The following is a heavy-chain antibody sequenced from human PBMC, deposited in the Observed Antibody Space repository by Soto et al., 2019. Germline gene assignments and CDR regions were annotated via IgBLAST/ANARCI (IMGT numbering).Heavy chain of an antibody. CDR2: IYYSGST. CDR1: GGSISSYF. D-gene: IGHD5-12*01. J-gene: IGHJ6*02. V-gene: IGHV4-59*01. CDR3: ARGSDFLYYYGMDV. Sequence: QVQLQESGPGLVKPSETLSLTCTVSGGSISSYFWTWIRQPPGKRLEWIGYIYYSGSTNYNPSLKSRVTISVDTSKNQFSLKLSSVTAADTAVYYCARGSDFLYYYGMDVWGQGTTVTVSS.